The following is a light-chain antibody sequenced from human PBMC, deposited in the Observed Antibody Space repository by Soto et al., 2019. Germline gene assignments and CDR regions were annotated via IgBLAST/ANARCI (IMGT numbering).Light chain of an antibody. Sequence: QSVLTQPASVSGFPGQSITTSCTGTSSDVGGYNYVSWYQQHPGRAPKLMIYEVSNRPSGFSNRFSGSKSGNTASLTISGLQAEDEADYYCSSYTSSSTLDVFGTGTKVTVL. CDR2: EVS. J-gene: IGLJ1*01. CDR3: SSYTSSSTLDV. V-gene: IGLV2-14*01. CDR1: SSDVGGYNY.